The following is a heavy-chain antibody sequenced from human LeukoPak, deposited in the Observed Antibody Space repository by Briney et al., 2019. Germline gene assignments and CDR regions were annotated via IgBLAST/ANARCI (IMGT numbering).Heavy chain of an antibody. D-gene: IGHD3-16*01. Sequence: SETLSLTCTVSGXSIHSYYWSWIRQPPGKGLEWIGYIYYIGTTNYNPSLKSRVTISLDTSKNQFSLKLSAVTAADTAVYYCARVRDYHYYFDYWGQGTLVTVSS. CDR2: IYYIGTT. J-gene: IGHJ4*02. CDR3: ARVRDYHYYFDY. CDR1: GXSIHSYY. V-gene: IGHV4-59*01.